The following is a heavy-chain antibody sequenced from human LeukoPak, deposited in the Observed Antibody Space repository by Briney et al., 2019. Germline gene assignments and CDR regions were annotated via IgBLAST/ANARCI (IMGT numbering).Heavy chain of an antibody. CDR3: AKDIGIVGATGAFDI. CDR2: ISWNSGSI. Sequence: GGSLRLSCAASGFTFDDYAMHWVRQAPGKGMEWDSGISWNSGSIGYADSVKGRFTISRDNAKNSLYLQMNSLRAEDTALYYCAKDIGIVGATGAFDIWGQGTMVTVSS. D-gene: IGHD1-26*01. CDR1: GFTFDDYA. V-gene: IGHV3-9*01. J-gene: IGHJ3*02.